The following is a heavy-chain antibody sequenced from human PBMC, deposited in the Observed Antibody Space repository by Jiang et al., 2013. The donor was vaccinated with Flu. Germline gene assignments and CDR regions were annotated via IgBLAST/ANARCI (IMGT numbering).Heavy chain of an antibody. CDR1: GGSISSSSYY. CDR3: ARHPPGNPIDY. V-gene: IGHV4-39*01. J-gene: IGHJ4*02. Sequence: GSGLVKPSETLSLTCTVSGGSISSSSYYWGWIRQPPGKGLEWIGSIYYSGSTYYNPSLKSRVTISVDTSKNQFSLKLSSVTAADTAVYYCARHPPGNPIDYVGPGNPGHRLL. D-gene: IGHD4-23*01. CDR2: IYYSGST.